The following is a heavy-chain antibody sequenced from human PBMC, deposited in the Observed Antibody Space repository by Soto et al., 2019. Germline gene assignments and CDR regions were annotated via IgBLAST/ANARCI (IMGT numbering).Heavy chain of an antibody. J-gene: IGHJ6*02. CDR1: GYTFTGYY. D-gene: IGHD1-26*01. CDR2: INPSGGST. V-gene: IGHV1-46*01. Sequence: ASVKVSCKASGYTFTGYYMHWVRQAPGQGLEWMGIINPSGGSTSYAQKFQGRVTMTRDTSTSTVYMKLSSLRSEDTAVYYCAKFEGIVGATTDYYGMDVWGQGTTVTVSS. CDR3: AKFEGIVGATTDYYGMDV.